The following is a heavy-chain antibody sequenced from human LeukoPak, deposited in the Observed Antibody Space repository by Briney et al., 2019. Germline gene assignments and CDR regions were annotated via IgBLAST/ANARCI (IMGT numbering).Heavy chain of an antibody. CDR2: INNDGSKI. CDR3: IRGDGRGLRDRRSSRYCCDP. CDR1: GFSFSTYW. V-gene: IGHV3-74*01. Sequence: PGGSLRLSCAASGFSFSTYWMNWVRQAPGKGLVWVSRINNDGSKIIYVDSVKGRFTISRDNAKSTLYLQMNSLLAEETPVYYWIRGDGRGLRDRRSSRYCCDPWGQGTLATVPP. D-gene: IGHD3-16*01. J-gene: IGHJ5*02.